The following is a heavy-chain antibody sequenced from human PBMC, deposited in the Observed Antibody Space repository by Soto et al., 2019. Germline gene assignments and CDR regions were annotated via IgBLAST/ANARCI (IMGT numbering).Heavy chain of an antibody. V-gene: IGHV6-1*01. CDR2: TYYRSKWYN. Sequence: SQTLSLTCAISGDRVSSNSAAWNWIRQSPSRGLEWLGRTYYRSKWYNDYAVSVKSRITINPDTSKNQFSLQLNSVTPEDTAVYYCARVPWRVRTAAEDAFDIWGQGTMVTVSS. CDR3: ARVPWRVRTAAEDAFDI. CDR1: GDRVSSNSAA. J-gene: IGHJ3*02. D-gene: IGHD6-13*01.